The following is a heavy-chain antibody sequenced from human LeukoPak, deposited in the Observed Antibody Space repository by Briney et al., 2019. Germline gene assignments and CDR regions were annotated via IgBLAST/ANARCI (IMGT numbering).Heavy chain of an antibody. Sequence: GGSLRLSCAASRLIFSSYWMHWVRQAPGKGLVWVSRINSDGSSTIYADSVKGRFTISRDYAKNTVYLQMNSLRVDDTAVYYCAGHYGPGRYHYYYMDVWGRGTTVTVSS. CDR1: RLIFSSYW. CDR2: INSDGSST. V-gene: IGHV3-74*01. CDR3: AGHYGPGRYHYYYMDV. J-gene: IGHJ6*03. D-gene: IGHD3-10*01.